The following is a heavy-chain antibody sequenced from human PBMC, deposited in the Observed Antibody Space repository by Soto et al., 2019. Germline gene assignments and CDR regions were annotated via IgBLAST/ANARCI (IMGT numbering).Heavy chain of an antibody. J-gene: IGHJ2*01. Sequence: EVQLLESGGGLVQPGGSLRLSCAASGFTFSSFAVSWVRQAPGKGLEWVSAISGSGGRTYYADSVKGRFTISRDNSKSTRYLQMNSLRVDDTAVYYCAKDPSGATSWYYWYFVLWGRGTLVTVSS. CDR2: ISGSGGRT. V-gene: IGHV3-23*01. D-gene: IGHD6-13*01. CDR1: GFTFSSFA. CDR3: AKDPSGATSWYYWYFVL.